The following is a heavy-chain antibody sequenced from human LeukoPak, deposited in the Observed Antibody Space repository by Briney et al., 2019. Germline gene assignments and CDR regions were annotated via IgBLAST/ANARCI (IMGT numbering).Heavy chain of an antibody. Sequence: SETLSLTCAVYGGSFSGYYWSWIRQPPGKGLEWIGEINHSRSTNYNPSLKRRVTISVDTSKNQFSLKLSSVTAADTAVYYCARGGGLRYYYYYYYMDVWGKGTTVTVSS. D-gene: IGHD5-12*01. CDR2: INHSRST. J-gene: IGHJ6*03. CDR3: ARGGGLRYYYYYYYMDV. CDR1: GGSFSGYY. V-gene: IGHV4-34*01.